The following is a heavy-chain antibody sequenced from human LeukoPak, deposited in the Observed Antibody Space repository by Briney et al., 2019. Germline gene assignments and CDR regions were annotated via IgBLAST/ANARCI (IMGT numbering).Heavy chain of an antibody. D-gene: IGHD3-3*01. CDR2: ISYDGSNK. V-gene: IGHV3-30*03. J-gene: IGHJ4*02. CDR3: ARPYDFWSGYYN. CDR1: GFTFSSYG. Sequence: GGSLRLSCAASGFTFSSYGMHWVRQAPGKGLEWVAVISYDGSNKYYADSVKGRFTISRDNAKNSLYLQMNSLRAEDTAVYYCARPYDFWSGYYNWGQGTLVTVSS.